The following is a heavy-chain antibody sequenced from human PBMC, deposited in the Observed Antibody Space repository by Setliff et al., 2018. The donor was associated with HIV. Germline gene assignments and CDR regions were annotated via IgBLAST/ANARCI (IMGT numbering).Heavy chain of an antibody. CDR1: GFTFTNYA. D-gene: IGHD1-1*01. CDR2: ISGSGGST. J-gene: IGHJ4*02. Sequence: GGSLRLSCAASGFTFTNYAMSWVRQAPGKGLEWVSVISGSGGSTDHADSVKGRFTISRDNSKNTVYLQMTSLRAEDTAVYYCARSPGMFDYWGQGTPVTVSS. CDR3: ARSPGMFDY. V-gene: IGHV3-23*01.